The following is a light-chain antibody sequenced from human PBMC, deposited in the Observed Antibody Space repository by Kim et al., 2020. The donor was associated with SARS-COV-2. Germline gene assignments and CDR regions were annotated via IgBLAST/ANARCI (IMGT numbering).Light chain of an antibody. CDR2: DAS. V-gene: IGKV3-11*01. CDR1: QSVSNY. CDR3: QQRTTSPT. Sequence: EIVLTQSPVTLSLSPGERATLSCRASQSVSNYLAWYQHKPGQAPRLLLYDASNRATGIPARFSGSGSGTDFTLTISSLEPEDSATYYWQQRTTSPTFGQGTRLEIK. J-gene: IGKJ5*01.